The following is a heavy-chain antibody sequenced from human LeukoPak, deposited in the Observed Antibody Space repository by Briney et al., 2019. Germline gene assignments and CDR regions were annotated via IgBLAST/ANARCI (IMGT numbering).Heavy chain of an antibody. CDR3: AREVWFGELIHGNAFDI. J-gene: IGHJ3*02. Sequence: GSSVKVSCKASGGTFSSYATSWVRQAPGQGLEWMGRIIPILGIANYAQKFQGRVTITADKSTSTAYMELSSLRSEDTAVYYCAREVWFGELIHGNAFDIWGQGTMVTVPS. D-gene: IGHD3-10*01. V-gene: IGHV1-69*04. CDR1: GGTFSSYA. CDR2: IIPILGIA.